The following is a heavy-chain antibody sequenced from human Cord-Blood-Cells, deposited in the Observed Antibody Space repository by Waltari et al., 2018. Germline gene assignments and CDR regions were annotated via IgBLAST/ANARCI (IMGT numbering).Heavy chain of an antibody. CDR2: FDHKDGET. CDR1: GYTLTELS. V-gene: IGHV1-24*01. D-gene: IGHD3-10*01. CDR3: ATAPPMVRGVIKYYFDY. Sequence: QVQLVQSGAEVKKPGASVKVSCKVSGYTLTELSMHWVRQAPGKGLEWMGGFDHKDGETIYEQKFQGRVTMTEDTSTDTAYMELSSLRSEDTAVYYCATAPPMVRGVIKYYFDYWGQGTLVTVSS. J-gene: IGHJ4*02.